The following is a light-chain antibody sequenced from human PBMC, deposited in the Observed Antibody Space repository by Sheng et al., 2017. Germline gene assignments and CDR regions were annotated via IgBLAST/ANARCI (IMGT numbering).Light chain of an antibody. CDR1: QSIDRD. CDR3: QQYDKWPLP. Sequence: EIVMTQSPATLSVSPGERATLSCRASQSIDRDLAWYHQRPGQPPRLLIYGASIRATGVPARFNGSGSGTKFTLTISSLQSEDFAVYYCQQYDKWPLPFGGGTKVEIK. J-gene: IGKJ4*01. V-gene: IGKV3-15*01. CDR2: GAS.